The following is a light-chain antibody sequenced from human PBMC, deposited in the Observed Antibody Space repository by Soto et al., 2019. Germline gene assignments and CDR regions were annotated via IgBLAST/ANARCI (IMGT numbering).Light chain of an antibody. Sequence: DIQMTQSPSTLSASVGDRVTITCRASQSISSWLAWYQQKPGKAPKLLIYKASSLESGVPSRFSGSGSGTEFPLTISSLQPDDFATYYGQQYNSYSPYTFGQGTKLEIK. CDR2: KAS. CDR1: QSISSW. V-gene: IGKV1-5*03. J-gene: IGKJ2*01. CDR3: QQYNSYSPYT.